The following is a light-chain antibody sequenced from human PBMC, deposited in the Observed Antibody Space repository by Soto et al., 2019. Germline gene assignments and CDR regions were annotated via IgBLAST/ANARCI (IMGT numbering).Light chain of an antibody. CDR3: QQYNDWPRT. CDR1: QSIGRW. J-gene: IGKJ2*01. V-gene: IGKV1-5*01. Sequence: DIQMTQSPSTLSAFVGDRVTITCRASQSIGRWLAWYQQKPGKAPKLLIYDASSLESGVPSRFSGSGSGTEFTLTISSLQSEDFAVYYCQQYNDWPRTFGQGTKVDIK. CDR2: DAS.